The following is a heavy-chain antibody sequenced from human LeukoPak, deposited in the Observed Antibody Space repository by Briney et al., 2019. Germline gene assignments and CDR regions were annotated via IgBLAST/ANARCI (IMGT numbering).Heavy chain of an antibody. V-gene: IGHV4-34*01. D-gene: IGHD2-2*01. J-gene: IGHJ5*02. CDR3: ARDSRHFYCSSTSCYVFDP. CDR2: INHSGST. CDR1: GGSFSGYY. Sequence: PSETLSLTCAVYGGSFSGYYWSWIRQPPGKGLEWIGEINHSGSTNYNPSLKSRVTISVDTPKNQFSLKLSSVTAADTAVYYCARDSRHFYCSSTSCYVFDPWGQGTLVTVSS.